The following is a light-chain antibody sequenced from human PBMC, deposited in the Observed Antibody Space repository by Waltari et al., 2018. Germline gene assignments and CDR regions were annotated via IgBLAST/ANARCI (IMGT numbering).Light chain of an antibody. J-gene: IGLJ2*01. CDR3: QAWHTSTFVL. V-gene: IGLV3-1*01. CDR1: KWGDKS. CDR2: QES. Sequence: SLELTQPSSVSVSPGETASITCSGAKWGDKSVYWYQHKPGQSPILLIYQESMRPSGRPGRFSGYKSGNTATLTSSVTQARDEADYSGQAWHTSTFVLFGGVTKLTAL.